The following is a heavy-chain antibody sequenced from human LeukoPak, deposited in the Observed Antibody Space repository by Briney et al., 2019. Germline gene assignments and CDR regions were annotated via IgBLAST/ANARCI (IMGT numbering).Heavy chain of an antibody. J-gene: IGHJ4*02. V-gene: IGHV1-69*06. D-gene: IGHD5-18*01. CDR1: GGTNYA. CDR3: ASVRGYSYGYFDY. CDR2: IIPIFGTA. Sequence: ASVKVSCKVSGGTNYAISWVRQAPGQGLEWMGGIIPIFGTANYAQKFQGRVTITADKSTSTAYMELSSLSSEDTAVYYCASVRGYSYGYFDYWGQGTLVTVSS.